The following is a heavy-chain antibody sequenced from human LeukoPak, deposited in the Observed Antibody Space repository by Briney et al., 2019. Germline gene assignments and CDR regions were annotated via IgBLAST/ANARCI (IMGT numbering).Heavy chain of an antibody. Sequence: ASVKVSCKTSGYTFTNYDINWVRQATGQGLEWMGWMNPNSGNTGYAQKFQGRVTITRDTSISTAYMELSSLRSEDTAVYYCARDGDYYGSGNFDYWGQGTLVTVSS. CDR1: GYTFTNYD. D-gene: IGHD3-10*01. CDR3: ARDGDYYGSGNFDY. V-gene: IGHV1-8*03. J-gene: IGHJ4*02. CDR2: MNPNSGNT.